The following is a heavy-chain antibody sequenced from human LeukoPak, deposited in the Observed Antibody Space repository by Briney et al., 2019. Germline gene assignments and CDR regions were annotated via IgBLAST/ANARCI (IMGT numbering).Heavy chain of an antibody. J-gene: IGHJ4*02. V-gene: IGHV3-21*04. CDR2: ISSSSTYI. D-gene: IGHD3-22*01. CDR1: GFTFSSYS. Sequence: GGSLRLSCAASGFTFSSYSMNWVRQAPGKGLEWVSSISSSSTYIYYADSLKGRFTISRDNAKNSLYLQMNSLRAEDTAVYYCAKDFGDWYDSSGYYYYFDYWGQGTLVTVSS. CDR3: AKDFGDWYDSSGYYYYFDY.